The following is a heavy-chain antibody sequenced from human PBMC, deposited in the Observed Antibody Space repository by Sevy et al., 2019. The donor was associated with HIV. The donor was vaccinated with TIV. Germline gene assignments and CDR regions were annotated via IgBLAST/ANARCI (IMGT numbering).Heavy chain of an antibody. D-gene: IGHD4-17*01. J-gene: IGHJ4*02. V-gene: IGHV4-30-2*01. CDR3: ARDRGTLTSPGYFDY. Sequence: SESLSLTCAVSGDSISGGTYSWNWIRQPPGKGLQWIGYIFHSGHTYYNPSLKSRVTISVDTAKIQFSLKVKSVTAADAAVTSCARDRGTLTSPGYFDYWGQGTLVTVSS. CDR2: IFHSGHT. CDR1: GDSISGGTYS.